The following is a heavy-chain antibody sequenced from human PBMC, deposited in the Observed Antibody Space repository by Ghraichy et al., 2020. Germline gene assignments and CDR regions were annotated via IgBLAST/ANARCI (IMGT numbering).Heavy chain of an antibody. Sequence: SETLSLTCTVSGGSISSYYWSWIRQPPGKGLEWIGYIYTSGSTNYNPSLKSRVTISVDTSKNQFSLKLSSVTAADTAVYYCARHSSRDGWNDYWGQGTLVTVSS. CDR2: IYTSGST. D-gene: IGHD5-24*01. CDR3: ARHSSRDGWNDY. CDR1: GGSISSYY. J-gene: IGHJ4*02. V-gene: IGHV4-4*09.